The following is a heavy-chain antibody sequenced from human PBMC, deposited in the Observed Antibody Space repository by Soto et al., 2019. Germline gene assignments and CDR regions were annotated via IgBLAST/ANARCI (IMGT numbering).Heavy chain of an antibody. J-gene: IGHJ6*02. CDR2: ISAYNVNT. CDR3: ARSGRGMTMIVVVPLEV. Sequence: GASVKVSCKASGYTFTSYGISWVRQAPGQGLEWMGGISAYNVNTIYERKFEGRVSMTVDTSTKTAAMELRGLRADDTALYFCARSGRGMTMIVVVPLEVWGQGTAVTVSS. V-gene: IGHV1-18*04. CDR1: GYTFTSYG. D-gene: IGHD3-22*01.